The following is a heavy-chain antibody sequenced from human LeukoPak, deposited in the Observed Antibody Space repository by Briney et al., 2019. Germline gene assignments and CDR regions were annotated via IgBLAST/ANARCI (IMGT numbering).Heavy chain of an antibody. Sequence: GGSLRLSCAASGFTFSSYGMSWVRQAPGQGLEGVSAISGSGGSTYHAGSVKGRFTISRDNSKNTLYLQMNSLRAEDTAVYHCANLGYCSSTSCYVFDYWGQGTLVTVSS. CDR1: GFTFSSYG. D-gene: IGHD2-2*01. J-gene: IGHJ4*02. V-gene: IGHV3-23*01. CDR2: ISGSGGST. CDR3: ANLGYCSSTSCYVFDY.